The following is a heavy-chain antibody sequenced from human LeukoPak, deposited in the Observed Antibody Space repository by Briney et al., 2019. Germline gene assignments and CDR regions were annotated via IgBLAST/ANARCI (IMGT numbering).Heavy chain of an antibody. CDR2: IYTSGST. J-gene: IGHJ5*02. V-gene: IGHV4-61*02. D-gene: IGHD3-10*01. CDR3: ARLSYTRRPKPFSLFERAYNWFDP. CDR1: GGSISSGSYY. Sequence: SQTLSLTCTVSGGSISSGSYYWSWIRQPAGKGLEWIGRIYTSGSTNYNPSLKSRVTISVDTSKNQFSLKLSSVTAADTAVYYCARLSYTRRPKPFSLFERAYNWFDPWGQGTLVTVSS.